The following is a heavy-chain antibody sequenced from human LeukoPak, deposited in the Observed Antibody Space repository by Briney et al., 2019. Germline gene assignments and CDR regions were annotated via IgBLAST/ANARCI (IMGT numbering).Heavy chain of an antibody. CDR1: GVTFSNYW. J-gene: IGHJ4*02. CDR3: ARKGGTRGPLNY. V-gene: IGHV3-7*01. CDR2: IKQDGSET. Sequence: GESLRLSCAASGVTFSNYWMSWVRQAPGKGLEWVANIKQDGSETYYVDSVKGRFTISRDNAKNSLFLQMNSLTAEDTAVYYCARKGGTRGPLNYWGQGTLVTVSS. D-gene: IGHD2-8*01.